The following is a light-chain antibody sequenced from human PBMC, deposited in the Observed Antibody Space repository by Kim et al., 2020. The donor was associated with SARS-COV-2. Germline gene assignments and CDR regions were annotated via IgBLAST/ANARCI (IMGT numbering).Light chain of an antibody. J-gene: IGLJ1*01. V-gene: IGLV2-14*04. Sequence: PGQSITISCTGTSSDVGGYNYVSWYQQHPGKAPKLMIYDVSKRPSGVSNRFSGSKSGNSASLTISGLQAEDEADYYCSSYTSSSHVFGTGTKVTVL. CDR2: DVS. CDR1: SSDVGGYNY. CDR3: SSYTSSSHV.